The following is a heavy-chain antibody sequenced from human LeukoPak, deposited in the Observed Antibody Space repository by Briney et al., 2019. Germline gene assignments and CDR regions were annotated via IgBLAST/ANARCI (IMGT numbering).Heavy chain of an antibody. V-gene: IGHV4-39*01. CDR2: IYYTGST. CDR3: VKSGGYGLIDY. D-gene: IGHD1-26*01. Sequence: SETLSLTCAVSGASISGSGYYLGWIRQPPAKGLEWIGNIYYTGSTYYNASLQSRVTISIDTSKNQFSLRLNSVTAADTAMYYCVKSGGYGLIDYWGQGTLVTASS. J-gene: IGHJ4*02. CDR1: GASISGSGYY.